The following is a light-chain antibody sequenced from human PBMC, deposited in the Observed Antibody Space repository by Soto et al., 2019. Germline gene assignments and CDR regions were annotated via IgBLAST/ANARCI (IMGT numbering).Light chain of an antibody. J-gene: IGLJ1*01. CDR3: SSKRGSTGV. CDR2: DVS. Sequence: QSALTQPASVSGSPGQTITISCTGTSSDVGGYDYVSWHQQHPGKAPKLMIYDVSKRPSGVSNRFSGSKSGNTASLTISGLQAKDEADYYCSSKRGSTGVFGTGTKLTVL. V-gene: IGLV2-14*01. CDR1: SSDVGGYDY.